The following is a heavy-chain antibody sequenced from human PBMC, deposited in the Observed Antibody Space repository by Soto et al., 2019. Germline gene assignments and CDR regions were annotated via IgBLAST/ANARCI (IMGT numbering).Heavy chain of an antibody. CDR3: ARVPRLYSSGWNNWFDP. V-gene: IGHV6-1*01. Sequence: SQTLSLTCAISGDIVSSNSAAWNWIRQSPSRGLEWLGRTYYRSKWYNDYAVSVKSRITINPDTSKNQFSLQLNSVTPEDTAVYYCARVPRLYSSGWNNWFDPWGQGTLVTVSS. D-gene: IGHD6-19*01. CDR2: TYYRSKWYN. J-gene: IGHJ5*02. CDR1: GDIVSSNSAA.